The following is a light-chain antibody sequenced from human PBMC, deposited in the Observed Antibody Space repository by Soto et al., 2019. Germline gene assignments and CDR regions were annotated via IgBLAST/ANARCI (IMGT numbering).Light chain of an antibody. CDR2: AAS. V-gene: IGKV1-9*01. Sequence: SQLTQSPSSLSESVGDRVTITCVASQGISSYLAWYQQKPGKAPKLLIYAASTLQSGVPSRFSGSGSGTEFTLAINSLQPDDFATYYCQQYNTYSAFGQGTKVDIK. CDR3: QQYNTYSA. J-gene: IGKJ1*01. CDR1: QGISSY.